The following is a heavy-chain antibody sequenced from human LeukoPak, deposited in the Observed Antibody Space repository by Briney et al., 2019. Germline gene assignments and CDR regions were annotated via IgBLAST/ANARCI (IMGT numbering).Heavy chain of an antibody. CDR1: GFTFSSYA. Sequence: GGSLTLSCAASGFTFSSYAMSWVRQAPGKGLEWFSAISGSGGRTYYADSVKGRFTISRDNSKNTLSLQMNSLRADDTAVYYCAKASTFSGSPVDYWGQGTLVTVSS. CDR3: AKASTFSGSPVDY. V-gene: IGHV3-23*01. CDR2: ISGSGGRT. D-gene: IGHD1-26*01. J-gene: IGHJ4*02.